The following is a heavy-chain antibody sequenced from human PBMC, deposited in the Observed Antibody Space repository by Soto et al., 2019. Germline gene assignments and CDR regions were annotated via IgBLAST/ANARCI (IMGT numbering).Heavy chain of an antibody. CDR3: ARGFATTGYLVDY. V-gene: IGHV3-23*01. D-gene: IGHD3-9*01. Sequence: CLRLSCAASGFTFSNYAMTWVRQAPGKGLQWVSAISGSGSSTKYADSVKGRFTISRDNSKSTLSLQMNSLRGEDTAVYFCARGFATTGYLVDYWGQGTLVTSPQ. CDR2: ISGSGSST. J-gene: IGHJ4*02. CDR1: GFTFSNYA.